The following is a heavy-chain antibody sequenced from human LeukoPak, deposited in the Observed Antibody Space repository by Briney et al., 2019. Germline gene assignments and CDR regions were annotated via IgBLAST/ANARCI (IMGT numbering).Heavy chain of an antibody. V-gene: IGHV4-59*01. CDR1: GGSISSYY. Sequence: SETLSLTCTVSGGSISSYYWSWIRQPPGKGLEWIGYIYYSGSTNYNPSLKSRVTISVDTSKNQFSLKLSSVTAADTAVYYCARGLAMVEFDYWGRGTLVTVSS. D-gene: IGHD5-18*01. CDR2: IYYSGST. CDR3: ARGLAMVEFDY. J-gene: IGHJ4*02.